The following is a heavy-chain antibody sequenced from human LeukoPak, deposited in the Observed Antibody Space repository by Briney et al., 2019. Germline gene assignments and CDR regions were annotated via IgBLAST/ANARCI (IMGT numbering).Heavy chain of an antibody. CDR1: GFTFSSYG. Sequence: GGSLRLSCAASGFTFSSYGMHWVRQAPGKGQEWVAFIRYDGSNKYYADSVKGRFTISRDNSKNTLYLQMNSLRAEDTAVYYCVRNRGLENYFDYWGQGTLVTVSS. D-gene: IGHD5-24*01. J-gene: IGHJ4*02. CDR3: VRNRGLENYFDY. V-gene: IGHV3-30*02. CDR2: IRYDGSNK.